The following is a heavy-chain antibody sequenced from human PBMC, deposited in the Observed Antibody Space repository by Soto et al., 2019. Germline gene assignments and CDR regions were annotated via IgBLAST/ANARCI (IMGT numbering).Heavy chain of an antibody. D-gene: IGHD3-22*01. CDR3: ASANYYETSGYYY. Sequence: SETLSLTCTVSGGSISSSSYYWGWIRQPPGKGLEWIGSIYSSGSTYYSLSLKSRVTISVDTSKNQFSLTLSSVTAADTAVYYCASANYYETSGYYYWGQGTLVTVSS. CDR2: IYSSGST. V-gene: IGHV4-39*01. CDR1: GGSISSSSYY. J-gene: IGHJ4*02.